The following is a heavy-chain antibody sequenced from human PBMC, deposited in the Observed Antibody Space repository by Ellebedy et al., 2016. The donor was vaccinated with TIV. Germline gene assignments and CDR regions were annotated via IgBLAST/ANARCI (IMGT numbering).Heavy chain of an antibody. V-gene: IGHV4-38-2*02. CDR2: IYTSGST. D-gene: IGHD3-10*01. Sequence: GSLRLSXTVSGYSISSGYYWGWIRQPPGKGLEWIGRIYTSGSTNYNPSLKSRVTISVDKSKNQFSLKLSSVTAADTAVYYCAREFGGGDAFDIWGQGTMVTVSS. J-gene: IGHJ3*02. CDR1: GYSISSGYY. CDR3: AREFGGGDAFDI.